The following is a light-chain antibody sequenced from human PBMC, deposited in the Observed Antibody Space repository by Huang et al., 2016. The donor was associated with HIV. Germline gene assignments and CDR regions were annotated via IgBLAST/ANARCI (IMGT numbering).Light chain of an antibody. J-gene: IGKJ2*01. Sequence: EIVLTQSPGTLSLSPGERATLSCRASQSVTSSYLAWYHQKPGQAPRLLIDGASSRATGIPDRFSGRGAGTDFTLTISRLEPEDFAVYYCHQYGSSPPYTFGQGTKLEIK. V-gene: IGKV3-20*01. CDR3: HQYGSSPPYT. CDR2: GAS. CDR1: QSVTSSY.